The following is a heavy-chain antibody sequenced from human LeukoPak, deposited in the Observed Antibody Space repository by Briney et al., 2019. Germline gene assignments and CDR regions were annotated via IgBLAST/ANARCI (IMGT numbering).Heavy chain of an antibody. CDR2: IYYSGST. J-gene: IGHJ4*02. V-gene: IGHV4-39*01. D-gene: IGHD2-2*01. CDR3: ARRPVVGPGAIDY. Sequence: SETLSLTCTVSGGSISSSDYYWGWIRQPPGKGLEWIGSIYYSGSTYYNPSLKSRVTISVDTSKNQFSLKLSSVTAADTAVYYCARRPVVGPGAIDYWGQGNLVTVSS. CDR1: GGSISSSDYY.